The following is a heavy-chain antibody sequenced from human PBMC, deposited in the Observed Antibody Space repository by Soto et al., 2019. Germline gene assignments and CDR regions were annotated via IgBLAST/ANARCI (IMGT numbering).Heavy chain of an antibody. V-gene: IGHV4-34*01. CDR2: INHSGST. CDR1: GGSFSGYY. CDR3: AKVDTAMVISGWFDP. D-gene: IGHD5-18*01. Sequence: QVQLQQWGAGLLKPSETLSLTCAVYGGSFSGYYWSWIRQPPGKGLEWIGEINHSGSTNYNPSLKSRVTISVDTSKNQFALKLSSVTAADTAVYYCAKVDTAMVISGWFDPWCQGTLVTVSS. J-gene: IGHJ5*02.